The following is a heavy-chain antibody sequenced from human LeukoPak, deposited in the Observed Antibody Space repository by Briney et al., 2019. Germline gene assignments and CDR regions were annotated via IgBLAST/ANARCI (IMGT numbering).Heavy chain of an antibody. J-gene: IGHJ4*02. CDR1: GFNFNIYA. CDR2: ISSNSVYT. D-gene: IGHD3-22*01. V-gene: IGHV3-23*01. Sequence: GGSLRLSCAASGFNFNIYAMSWVRQAPGKGLEWVSSISSNSVYTYYGDSVKGRFTVSRDNSKNTLYLQMNSLRAEDTAIYYCAKDRPNYYESNGHHYRQNGDYWGQGTLVTVSS. CDR3: AKDRPNYYESNGHHYRQNGDY.